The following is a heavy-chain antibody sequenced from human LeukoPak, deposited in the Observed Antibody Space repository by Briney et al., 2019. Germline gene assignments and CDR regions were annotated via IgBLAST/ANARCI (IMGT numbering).Heavy chain of an antibody. D-gene: IGHD3-22*01. CDR1: GGSISSYY. CDR3: ARESSPYYYDSSGYPELGRFDY. Sequence: SQTLSLTCTVAGGSISSYYWSCIRQPPRKGLGWIGSIYYNGSTNYNPSLKSRVTISVDTSKNQFSLKLSSVTAADTAVYYCARESSPYYYDSSGYPELGRFDYWGQGTLVTVSS. V-gene: IGHV4-59*01. CDR2: IYYNGST. J-gene: IGHJ4*02.